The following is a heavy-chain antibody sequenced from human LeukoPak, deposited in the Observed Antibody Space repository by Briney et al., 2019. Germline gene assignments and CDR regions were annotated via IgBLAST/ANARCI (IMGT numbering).Heavy chain of an antibody. V-gene: IGHV1-18*01. CDR1: GYTFTSYG. D-gene: IGHD3-22*01. CDR2: ISAYNGNT. CDR3: ARDRTRDYYDSSGCMDY. Sequence: ASVKVSCKASGYTFTSYGISWVRQAPGQGLVWMGWISAYNGNTNYAQKLQGRVTMTTDTSTSTAYMELRSLRSDDTAVYYCARDRTRDYYDSSGCMDYWGQGTLVTVSS. J-gene: IGHJ4*02.